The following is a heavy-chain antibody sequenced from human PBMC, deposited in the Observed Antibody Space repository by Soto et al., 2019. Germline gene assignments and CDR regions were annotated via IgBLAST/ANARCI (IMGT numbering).Heavy chain of an antibody. Sequence: SETLSLTCTVSGGSISSYYWSWIRQPPGKGLERFGYMYNTGSTIYNPSLKRRVTMTRDTSTSTDYMELSRLRSDDTAMYYCARGEPHYDFWSGYYKAYGMDVWGQGTTVTVSS. CDR1: GGSISSYY. CDR2: MYNTGST. J-gene: IGHJ6*02. D-gene: IGHD3-3*01. V-gene: IGHV4-4*08. CDR3: ARGEPHYDFWSGYYKAYGMDV.